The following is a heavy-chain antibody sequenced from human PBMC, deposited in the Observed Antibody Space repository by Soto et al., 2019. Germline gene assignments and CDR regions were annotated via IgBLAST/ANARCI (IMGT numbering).Heavy chain of an antibody. CDR2: IYYSGST. CDR1: GGSISSYY. CDR3: ARGTDTAMVQL. Sequence: PSETLSLTCTVSGGSISSYYWSWIRQPPGKGLEWIGYIYYSGSTNYNPSLKSRVTISVDTSKNQFSLKLSSVTAADTAVYYCARGTDTAMVQLWGQGTLVTVSS. J-gene: IGHJ4*02. V-gene: IGHV4-59*01. D-gene: IGHD5-18*01.